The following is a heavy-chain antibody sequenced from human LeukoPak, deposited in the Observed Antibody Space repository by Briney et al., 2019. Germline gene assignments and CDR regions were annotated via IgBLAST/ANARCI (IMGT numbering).Heavy chain of an antibody. CDR2: IYYSGST. Sequence: SETLSLTCTVSGGSVSTYYWSWIRQPPGKGLEWISYIYYSGSTNYNPSLKSRVTISIDTSKNQFSLKLSSVTAADTAVYYSARQQQLVRVDYWGQGILVTVSS. J-gene: IGHJ4*02. D-gene: IGHD6-13*01. V-gene: IGHV4-59*08. CDR3: ARQQQLVRVDY. CDR1: GGSVSTYY.